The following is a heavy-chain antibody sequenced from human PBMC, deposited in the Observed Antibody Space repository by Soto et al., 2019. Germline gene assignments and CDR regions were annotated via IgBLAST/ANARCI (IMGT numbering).Heavy chain of an antibody. CDR3: ARRLVRNGWFDP. Sequence: LGESLKISCKGSGHSFTSYWIGWVPQMPGKGLEWMGIIYPGDSDTRYSPSFQGQVTISADKSISTAYLQWSSLKASDTAMYYCARRLVRNGWFDPWGQGTLVTVSS. CDR2: IYPGDSDT. CDR1: GHSFTSYW. D-gene: IGHD3-10*01. V-gene: IGHV5-51*01. J-gene: IGHJ5*02.